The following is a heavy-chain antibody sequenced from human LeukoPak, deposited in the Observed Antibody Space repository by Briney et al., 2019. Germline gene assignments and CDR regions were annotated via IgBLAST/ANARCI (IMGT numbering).Heavy chain of an antibody. J-gene: IGHJ5*02. CDR3: ARDLRRIGDSWFDP. CDR2: IYYSGST. D-gene: IGHD2-15*01. Sequence: KPSETLSLTCTVSGDSISSSSYSWGWIRQPPGKGLEWIGSIYYSGSTYYNPSLKSRVTISVDTSKNQFSLKLSSVTAADTAVYYCARDLRRIGDSWFDPWGQGTLVTVSS. CDR1: GDSISSSSYS. V-gene: IGHV4-39*02.